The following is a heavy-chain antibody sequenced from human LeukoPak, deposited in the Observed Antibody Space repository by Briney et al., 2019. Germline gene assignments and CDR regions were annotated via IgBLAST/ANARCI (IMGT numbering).Heavy chain of an antibody. J-gene: IGHJ6*02. CDR3: ARDAGGSGRHYYSGMDV. D-gene: IGHD3-10*01. Sequence: SETLSLTCTVSGGSISSYYWSWIRQPPGKGLEWIGYIYYSGSTNYNPSFKSPFTISADTSKTQLSLQLSSVTAADAAVYYCARDAGGSGRHYYSGMDVWGQGTTVTVSS. V-gene: IGHV4-59*01. CDR2: IYYSGST. CDR1: GGSISSYY.